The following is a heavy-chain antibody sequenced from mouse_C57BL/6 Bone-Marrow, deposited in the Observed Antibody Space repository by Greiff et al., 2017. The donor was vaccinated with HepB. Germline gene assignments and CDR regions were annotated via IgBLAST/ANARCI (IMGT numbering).Heavy chain of an antibody. V-gene: IGHV1-15*01. Sequence: LVESGAELVRPGASVTLSCKASGYTFTDYEMHWVKQTPVHGLEWIGAIDPETGGTAYNQKFKGKAILTADKSSSTAYMELRSLTSEDSAVYYCTRWEYFDYWGQGTTLTVSS. CDR2: IDPETGGT. D-gene: IGHD4-1*01. CDR1: GYTFTDYE. J-gene: IGHJ2*01. CDR3: TRWEYFDY.